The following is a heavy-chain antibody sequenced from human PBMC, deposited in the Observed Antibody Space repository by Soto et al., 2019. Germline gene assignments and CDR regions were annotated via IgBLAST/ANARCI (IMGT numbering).Heavy chain of an antibody. D-gene: IGHD6-13*01. CDR3: ARDRDNSNWPNFDF. J-gene: IGHJ4*02. Sequence: ASVKVSCKASGDTFSIYTISWVRQAPGQGLEWVGRVIPIFDITSYTQRFQGRVTITADKSTTTVYMELSSLRSEDTAVYYCARDRDNSNWPNFDFWGQGTLVTVSS. CDR2: VIPIFDIT. V-gene: IGHV1-69*02. CDR1: GDTFSIYT.